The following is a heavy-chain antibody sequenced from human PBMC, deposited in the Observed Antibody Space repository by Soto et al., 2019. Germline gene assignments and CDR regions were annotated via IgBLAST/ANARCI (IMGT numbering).Heavy chain of an antibody. Sequence: SVKVSCKASGYTFTSYAVKWVRQARGQRLEWIGWISVGRGNTDYAQKFQDRVTVTRDMSTSTAYMELSSLRSEDTVVYYCASPTASDLELRTFGIDVWGQGTPVTVSS. V-gene: IGHV1-58*01. CDR2: ISVGRGNT. J-gene: IGHJ6*02. CDR1: GYTFTSYA. CDR3: ASPTASDLELRTFGIDV. D-gene: IGHD1-7*01.